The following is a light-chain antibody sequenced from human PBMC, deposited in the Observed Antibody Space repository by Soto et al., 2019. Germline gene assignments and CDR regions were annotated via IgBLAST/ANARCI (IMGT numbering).Light chain of an antibody. CDR3: QQSYSTSIT. J-gene: IGKJ5*01. Sequence: DIQMTQSPSSLSASVGDRVTITCRASQSISSYLNWYQQKPGKAPKLLIYAASSLQRGVPSRFSGSGSGTDFTLTISSLQPEDFAPYYCQQSYSTSITFGQGTRLEI. V-gene: IGKV1-39*01. CDR1: QSISSY. CDR2: AAS.